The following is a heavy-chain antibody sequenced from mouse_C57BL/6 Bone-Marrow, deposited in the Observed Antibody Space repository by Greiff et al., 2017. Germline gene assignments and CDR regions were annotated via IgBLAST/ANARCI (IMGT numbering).Heavy chain of an antibody. D-gene: IGHD1-2*01. Sequence: VMLMESGAELARPGASVKLSCKASGYTFTSYGISWVKQRTGQGLEWIGEIYPRSGNTYYNEKFKGKATLTADKSSSTADKELRSLTSEDSAVYFCATLRRDWYCDVWGTGTTVTVSA. J-gene: IGHJ1*03. CDR2: IYPRSGNT. V-gene: IGHV1-81*01. CDR1: GYTFTSYG. CDR3: ATLRRDWYCDV.